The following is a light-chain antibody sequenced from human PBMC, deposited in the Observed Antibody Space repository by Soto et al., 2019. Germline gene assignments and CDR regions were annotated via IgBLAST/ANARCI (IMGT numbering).Light chain of an antibody. Sequence: QSALTQPASVSGSPGQSITISCTGTSSDVGSYNLVSWYQQHPGKAPKPMIYEGSKRPSGVSNRFSGSKSDNTASLTISGLQAEDEADYYCCSYAGSSTYVFGTGTKVTVL. V-gene: IGLV2-23*01. J-gene: IGLJ1*01. CDR2: EGS. CDR3: CSYAGSSTYV. CDR1: SSDVGSYNL.